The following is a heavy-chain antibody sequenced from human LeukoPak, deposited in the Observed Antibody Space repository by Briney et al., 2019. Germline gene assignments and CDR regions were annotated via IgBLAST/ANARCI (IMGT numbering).Heavy chain of an antibody. Sequence: GGSLRLSCAASGFTFSSYGMHWVRQAPGKGLEWVAVIWYDGSNKYYADSVKGRFTNSRDNSKNTLYLQMNSLRAEDTAVYYCARDKSNSNWFDPWGQGTLVTVSS. CDR2: IWYDGSNK. CDR1: GFTFSSYG. J-gene: IGHJ5*02. D-gene: IGHD4-11*01. CDR3: ARDKSNSNWFDP. V-gene: IGHV3-33*01.